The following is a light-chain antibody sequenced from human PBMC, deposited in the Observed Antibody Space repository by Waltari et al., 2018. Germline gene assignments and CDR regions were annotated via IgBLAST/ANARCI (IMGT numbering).Light chain of an antibody. Sequence: DLQLTQSPSTLSASVGDRVTITCRASQNIERWVAWYQQRPGKGPKLLIYETSTLEVGVPSRFIGSRSGTDFTLTISSLQPDDFSTYFCQRYDSFPLSFGGGTKVEIE. CDR1: QNIERW. V-gene: IGKV1-5*03. CDR3: QRYDSFPLS. CDR2: ETS. J-gene: IGKJ4*01.